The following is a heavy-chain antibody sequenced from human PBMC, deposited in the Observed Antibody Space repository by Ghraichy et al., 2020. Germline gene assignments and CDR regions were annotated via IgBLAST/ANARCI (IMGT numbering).Heavy chain of an antibody. CDR3: TNLGGDFWSGFRAEFDY. J-gene: IGHJ4*02. V-gene: IGHV3-7*01. CDR2: IKQDGIEK. Sequence: GGSLRLSCVASGFTLSTYWMSWVRQAPAKGLEWVANIKQDGIEKYYVDSVKGRFTISRDNAKNSLYLQMNSLRAEDTAVYYCTNLGGDFWSGFRAEFDYWGQGTLVIVSS. D-gene: IGHD3-3*01. CDR1: GFTLSTYW.